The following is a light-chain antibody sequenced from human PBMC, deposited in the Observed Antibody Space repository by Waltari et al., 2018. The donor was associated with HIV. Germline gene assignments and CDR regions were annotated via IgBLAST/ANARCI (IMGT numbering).Light chain of an antibody. CDR2: DDS. CDR1: VIGSKN. V-gene: IGLV3-21*02. J-gene: IGLJ1*01. Sequence: SYVLTQAPSVSVAPGQTASITCGGNVIGSKNVHWYQQKPGQAPVLVVFDDSDRPSGIPERFSGSKSGNTATLTIGRVEAGDEADYFCQVWDNRGDLRYVFGTGTKVTVL. CDR3: QVWDNRGDLRYV.